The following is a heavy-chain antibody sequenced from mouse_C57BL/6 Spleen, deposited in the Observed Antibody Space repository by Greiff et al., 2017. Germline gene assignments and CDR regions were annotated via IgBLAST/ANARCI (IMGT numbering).Heavy chain of an antibody. Sequence: EVQLVESGGGLVKPGGSLKLSCAASGFTFSSYAMSWVRQTPEKRLEWVATISDGGSYTYYPDNVKGRFTISRDNAKNNLYLQMSHLKSEDTAMYYCARDPSGPLFAYWGQGTLVTVSA. D-gene: IGHD6-1*01. CDR3: ARDPSGPLFAY. J-gene: IGHJ3*01. CDR2: ISDGGSYT. V-gene: IGHV5-4*01. CDR1: GFTFSSYA.